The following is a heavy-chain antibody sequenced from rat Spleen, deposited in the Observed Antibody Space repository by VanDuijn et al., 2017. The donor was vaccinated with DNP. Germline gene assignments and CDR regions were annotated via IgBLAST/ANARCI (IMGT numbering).Heavy chain of an antibody. CDR2: IIYDGSRT. CDR3: ARGSTSIYWYFDF. J-gene: IGHJ1*01. Sequence: EVQLVESGGGLVQPGNSLKLSCAASGFTFSDYAMAWVRQSPKKGLEWVATIIYDGSRTHYRDSVKGRFTISRDGAKSSLYLQMTSLKSEDTATYYCARGSTSIYWYFDFWGPGTMVTVSA. D-gene: IGHD3-1*01. V-gene: IGHV5-17*01. CDR1: GFTFSDYA.